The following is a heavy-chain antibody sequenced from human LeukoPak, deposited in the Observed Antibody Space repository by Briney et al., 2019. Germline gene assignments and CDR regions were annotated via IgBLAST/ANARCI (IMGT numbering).Heavy chain of an antibody. D-gene: IGHD5-18*01. CDR2: ISGSGGST. CDR1: GFTFSSYA. CDR3: AKDALDTAMDYYFDY. Sequence: QPGGSLRLSCAASGFTFSSYAMNWVRQAPGQGLEWVSAISGSGGSTYYADSVKGRFTISRDNSKNTLYLQMNSLSAGDTAVYYCAKDALDTAMDYYFDYWGQGTLVTVSS. V-gene: IGHV3-23*01. J-gene: IGHJ4*02.